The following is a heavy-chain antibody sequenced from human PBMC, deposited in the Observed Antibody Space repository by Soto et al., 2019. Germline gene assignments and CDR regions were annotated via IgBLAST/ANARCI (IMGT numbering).Heavy chain of an antibody. J-gene: IGHJ6*02. CDR3: AADLKYDFWSGYYTGHGMDV. CDR2: IVVGSGNT. Sequence: GASVKVSCKASGFTFTSSAVQWVRQARGQRLEWIGWIVVGSGNTNYAQKFQERVTITRDMSTSTAYMELSSLRSEDAAVYYCAADLKYDFWSGYYTGHGMDVWGQGTTVTVSS. CDR1: GFTFTSSA. D-gene: IGHD3-3*01. V-gene: IGHV1-58*01.